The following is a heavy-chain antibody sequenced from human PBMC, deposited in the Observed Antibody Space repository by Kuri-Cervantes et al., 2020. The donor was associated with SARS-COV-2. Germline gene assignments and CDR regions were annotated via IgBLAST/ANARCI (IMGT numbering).Heavy chain of an antibody. V-gene: IGHV4-34*01. J-gene: IGHJ6*02. D-gene: IGHD2-2*01. Sequence: LRLSCSVSGGSISSYYWGWIRQPPGKGLEWIGEINHSGSTNYNPSLKSRVTISVDTSKNQFSLKLSSVTAADTAVYYCSRATKVVPAAITKRGGMDVWGQGTTVTVSS. CDR3: SRATKVVPAAITKRGGMDV. CDR1: GGSISSYY. CDR2: INHSGST.